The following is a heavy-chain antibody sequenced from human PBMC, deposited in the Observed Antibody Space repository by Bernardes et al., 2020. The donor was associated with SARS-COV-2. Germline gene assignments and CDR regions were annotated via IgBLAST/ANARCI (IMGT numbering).Heavy chain of an antibody. CDR3: ATLWAYSSSWYTPPYFDY. V-gene: IGHV1-24*01. CDR2: FDPEDGET. Sequence: ASAKVSCKVFGYTLTELSMHWVRQAPGKGLEWMGGFDPEDGETIYAQKFQGRVTMTEDTSTDTAYMELSSLRSEDTAVYYCATLWAYSSSWYTPPYFDYWGQGTLVTVSS. D-gene: IGHD6-13*01. CDR1: GYTLTELS. J-gene: IGHJ4*02.